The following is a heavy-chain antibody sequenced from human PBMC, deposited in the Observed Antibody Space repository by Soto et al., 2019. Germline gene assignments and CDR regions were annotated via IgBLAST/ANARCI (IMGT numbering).Heavy chain of an antibody. D-gene: IGHD5-12*01. J-gene: IGHJ4*02. CDR2: INPSGGST. V-gene: IGHV1-46*01. CDR1: GYTFTSYY. Sequence: ASVKVSCKASGYTFTSYYMHWVRQAPGQGLEWMGIINPSGGSTSYAQMFQGRVTMTRDTSTSTVYMELSSLRSEDTAVYYCARAGDGYNHGDYFDYWGQGTLVTSPQ. CDR3: ARAGDGYNHGDYFDY.